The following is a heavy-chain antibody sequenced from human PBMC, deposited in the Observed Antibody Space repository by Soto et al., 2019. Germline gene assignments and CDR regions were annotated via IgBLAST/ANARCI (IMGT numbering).Heavy chain of an antibody. J-gene: IGHJ4*02. CDR2: INAENGNT. Sequence: GASVKVSCKASGYTFTSYAMHWVRQAPGQRLEWMGWINAENGNTKYSQKFQGRVTMTEDTSTDTAYMELSSLRSEDTAVYYCATETLYGDYEYWGQGTLVTVSS. D-gene: IGHD4-17*01. CDR1: GYTFTSYA. CDR3: ATETLYGDYEY. V-gene: IGHV1-3*01.